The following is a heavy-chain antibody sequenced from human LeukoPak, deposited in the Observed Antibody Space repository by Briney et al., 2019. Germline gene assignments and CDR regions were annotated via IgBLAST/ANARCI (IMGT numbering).Heavy chain of an antibody. V-gene: IGHV4-34*01. D-gene: IGHD4-17*01. J-gene: IGHJ4*02. CDR3: ARAPRVSTVDFDY. Sequence: PSETLSLTCAVYGGSLSGYYWSWIRQPPGKGLEWIGEINHSGSTNYNPSLKSRVTISVDTSKNQFSLKLSSVTAADTAVYYCARAPRVSTVDFDYWGQGTLVTVSS. CDR2: INHSGST. CDR1: GGSLSGYY.